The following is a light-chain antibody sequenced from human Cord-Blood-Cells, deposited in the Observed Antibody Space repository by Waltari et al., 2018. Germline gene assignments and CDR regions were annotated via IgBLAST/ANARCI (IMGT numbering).Light chain of an antibody. V-gene: IGLV2-23*01. CDR2: EGS. CDR3: CSYAGSSTPQVV. J-gene: IGLJ2*01. CDR1: SSDVGSSNL. Sequence: QSALTQPASVSGSPGQSITISCTGTSSDVGSSNLVSWYQQHPGKAPKLMIYEGSKRPSGVSNRFSGSKSGNTASLTISGLQAEDEADYYCCSYAGSSTPQVVFGGGTKLTVL.